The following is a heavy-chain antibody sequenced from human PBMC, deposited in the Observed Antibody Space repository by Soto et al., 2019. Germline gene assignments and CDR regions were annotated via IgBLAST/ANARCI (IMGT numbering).Heavy chain of an antibody. CDR3: ARVLVAATPWFDP. J-gene: IGHJ5*02. V-gene: IGHV4-30-2*01. CDR2: IYPSGST. CDR1: GGSISSGGYS. Sequence: PSQTLSLTCAVSGGSISSGGYSWSWILKPPGKGLEWIGYIYPSGSTYYNPSLKSRVTISVDRSKNQFSLKLSSVTAADTAVYYCARVLVAATPWFDPWGQGTLVTVSS. D-gene: IGHD2-15*01.